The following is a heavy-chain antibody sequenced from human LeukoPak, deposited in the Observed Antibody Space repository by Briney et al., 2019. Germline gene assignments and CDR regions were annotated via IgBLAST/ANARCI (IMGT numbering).Heavy chain of an antibody. CDR1: GGTFSSYA. V-gene: IGHV1-69*01. CDR2: IIPIFGTA. J-gene: IGHJ3*02. CDR3: ARSVLLRFLEWSVEI. D-gene: IGHD3-3*01. Sequence: GSSVKVACKASGGTFSSYAISWVRQAPGQGLEWMGGIIPIFGTANYAQKFQRRVTITADESTSTAYMELSSLRSEDTAVYYCARSVLLRFLEWSVEIWGQGTMVTVSS.